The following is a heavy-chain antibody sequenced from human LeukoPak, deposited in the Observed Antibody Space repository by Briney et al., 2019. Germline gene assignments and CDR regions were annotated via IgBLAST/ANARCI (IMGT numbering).Heavy chain of an antibody. D-gene: IGHD3-22*01. CDR2: FDPEDGEA. J-gene: IGHJ4*02. CDR1: GYTLTELS. Sequence: ASVKVSCKVSGYTLTELSMHWVRPAPGKGLEWMGGFDPEDGEAIYAQKFQGRVTMTEDTSTDIAYMELSSLRSEDTAVYYCATDVNSSGYYPLNFDYWGQGTLVTVSS. CDR3: ATDVNSSGYYPLNFDY. V-gene: IGHV1-24*01.